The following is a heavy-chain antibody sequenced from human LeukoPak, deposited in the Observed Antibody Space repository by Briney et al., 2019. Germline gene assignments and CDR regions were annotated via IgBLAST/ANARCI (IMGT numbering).Heavy chain of an antibody. J-gene: IGHJ4*02. D-gene: IGHD3-10*01. Sequence: TSETLSLTCAVYGGSFSGYYWSWIRQPTGKGLEWIGEINHSGSTNYNPSLKSRVTISVDTSKNQFSLKLSSVTAADTAVYYCARAYYGSGSYYYFDYWGQGTLVTVSS. CDR2: INHSGST. V-gene: IGHV4-34*01. CDR3: ARAYYGSGSYYYFDY. CDR1: GGSFSGYY.